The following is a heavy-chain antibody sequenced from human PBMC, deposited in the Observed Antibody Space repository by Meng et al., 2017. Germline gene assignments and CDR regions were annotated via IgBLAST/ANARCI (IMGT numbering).Heavy chain of an antibody. CDR3: ARIGDWGSTRYFDY. D-gene: IGHD7-27*01. CDR2: IYHSGST. J-gene: IGHJ4*02. V-gene: IGHV4-4*02. Sequence: QVDRQGRVPGLLKPSGTLSPTCAVCGGSISSSNWWSWVRQPPGKGLEWIGEIYHSGSTNYNPSLKSRVTISVDKSKNQFSLKLSSVTAADTAVYYCARIGDWGSTRYFDYWGQGTLVTVSS. CDR1: GGSISSSNW.